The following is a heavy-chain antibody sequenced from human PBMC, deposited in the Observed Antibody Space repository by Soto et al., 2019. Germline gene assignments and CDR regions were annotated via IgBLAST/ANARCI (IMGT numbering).Heavy chain of an antibody. J-gene: IGHJ6*02. D-gene: IGHD3-10*01. CDR2: ISYDGSNK. V-gene: IGHV3-30-3*01. Sequence: ESGGGVVQPGRSLRLSCAASVFTFSSYAMHWVRQAPGKGLEWVAVISYDGSNKYYADSVKGRFTISRDNSKNTLYLQMNSLRAEDTAVYYCARVGGRLLSFTHYGMDVWGQGTTVTVSS. CDR1: VFTFSSYA. CDR3: ARVGGRLLSFTHYGMDV.